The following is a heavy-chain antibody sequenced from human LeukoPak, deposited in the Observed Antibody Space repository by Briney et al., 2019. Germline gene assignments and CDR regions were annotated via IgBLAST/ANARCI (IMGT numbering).Heavy chain of an antibody. CDR1: GVSFSGYY. D-gene: IGHD3-10*01. CDR2: INHSGST. J-gene: IGHJ5*02. CDR3: AREGSGIGYFGWFDP. V-gene: IGHV4-34*01. Sequence: AETLSLSCAASGVSFSGYYWSWIRQPPGKGLEWIGEINHSGSTNYNPSLKSRVTISVDTSKNQFSLKLSSVTAADTAVYYCAREGSGIGYFGWFDPWGQGTLVTVSS.